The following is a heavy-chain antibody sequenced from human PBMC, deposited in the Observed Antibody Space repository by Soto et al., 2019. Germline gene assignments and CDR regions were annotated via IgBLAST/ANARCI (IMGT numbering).Heavy chain of an antibody. Sequence: EVQLEESGGGSVQLGESLRVSCVASGFTFRNQWMHWVRQVPGKGLVWVCRINGDGTRASYAVFVKGRFTISRDNAQNLLFLQLNSLRVADTGFYHCARGGAAGRGDAIDIWGPGTTVAVSS. CDR3: ARGGAAGRGDAIDI. CDR1: GFTFRNQW. D-gene: IGHD3-10*01. J-gene: IGHJ3*02. V-gene: IGHV3-74*01. CDR2: INGDGTRA.